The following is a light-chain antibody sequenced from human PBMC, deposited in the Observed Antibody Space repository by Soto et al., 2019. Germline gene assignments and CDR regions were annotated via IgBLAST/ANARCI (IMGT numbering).Light chain of an antibody. V-gene: IGKV3-11*01. CDR1: QSVSSF. J-gene: IGKJ1*01. CDR2: DAS. CDR3: QQRSSWT. Sequence: EIVLTQSPATLSLSPGERATLSCRASQSVSSFLGWYQQKPGQAPRLLIYDASNRAPGIPARFCGSGSGTDFTLTISSLEPEDFAVYYCQQRSSWTFGQGTKVEIK.